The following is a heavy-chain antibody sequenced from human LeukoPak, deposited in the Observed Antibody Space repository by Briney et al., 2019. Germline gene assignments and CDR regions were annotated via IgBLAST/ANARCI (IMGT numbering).Heavy chain of an antibody. D-gene: IGHD1-1*01. Sequence: GASVKVSCKPSGYTFADYFIHWVRQAPGQGLEWMGRINATSGGTEYQQQFQGRVTLTRDTSISTAYLAVNWLISAEPPIYYCARYVSYSPNWLFDDWGEGTLVGVCS. V-gene: IGHV1-2*06. CDR2: INATSGGT. CDR3: ARYVSYSPNWLFDD. J-gene: IGHJ4*02. CDR1: GYTFADYF.